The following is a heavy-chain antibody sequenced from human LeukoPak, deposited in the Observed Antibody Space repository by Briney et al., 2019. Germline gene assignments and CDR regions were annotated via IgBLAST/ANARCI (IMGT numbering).Heavy chain of an antibody. D-gene: IGHD6-19*01. CDR2: INPNSGGT. CDR3: ARNLAVAGTIWFDP. J-gene: IGHJ5*02. V-gene: IGHV1-2*06. CDR1: GYTFTGYY. Sequence: ASVKVSCKASGYTFTGYYTHWVRQAPGQGLEWMGRINPNSGGTNYAQKFQGRVTMTRDTSISTAYMELSRLRSDDTAVYYCARNLAVAGTIWFDPWGQGTLVTVSS.